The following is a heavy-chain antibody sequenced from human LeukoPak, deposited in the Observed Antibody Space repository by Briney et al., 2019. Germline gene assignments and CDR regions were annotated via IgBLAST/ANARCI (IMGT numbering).Heavy chain of an antibody. V-gene: IGHV3-23*01. J-gene: IGHJ4*02. CDR2: NSGSGSST. D-gene: IGHD2-15*01. CDR1: GFTFGSYA. CDR3: ARDSRRILPSD. Sequence: GGSLRLSCASSGFTFGSYAMSWVRQAPGRGLEWVSSNSGSGSSTYYADSVKGRFTISRDNSKNTLYLQMNSLRAEDTAVYYCARDSRRILPSDWGQGTLVTVSS.